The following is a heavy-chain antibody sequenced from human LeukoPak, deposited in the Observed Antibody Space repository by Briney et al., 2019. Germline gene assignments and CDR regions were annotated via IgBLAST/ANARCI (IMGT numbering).Heavy chain of an antibody. CDR3: ARGVSGYHESFDY. Sequence: SVKVSCKASGGTFSSYAISWVRQAPGQGLEWMGGIIPIFGTANYAQKFQGRVTITADKSTTTAYMELSSLRSEDTAVYYCARGVSGYHESFDYWGQGTLVTVSS. J-gene: IGHJ4*02. D-gene: IGHD3-22*01. CDR2: IIPIFGTA. V-gene: IGHV1-69*06. CDR1: GGTFSSYA.